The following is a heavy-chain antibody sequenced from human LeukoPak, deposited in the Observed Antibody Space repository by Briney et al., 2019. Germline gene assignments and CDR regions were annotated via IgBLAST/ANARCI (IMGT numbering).Heavy chain of an antibody. Sequence: PGRSLRLSCAASGFAFSTYAMPWVRQAPGKGLEWVAIISYDGNTKYYADSVKGRFTISRDNSKNTLYLQMNSLRAEDTAVYYCARDSDQLLWFGELFRYYYYGMDVWGQGTTVTVSS. CDR3: ARDSDQLLWFGELFRYYYYGMDV. CDR1: GFAFSTYA. CDR2: ISYDGNTK. D-gene: IGHD3-10*01. J-gene: IGHJ6*02. V-gene: IGHV3-30*04.